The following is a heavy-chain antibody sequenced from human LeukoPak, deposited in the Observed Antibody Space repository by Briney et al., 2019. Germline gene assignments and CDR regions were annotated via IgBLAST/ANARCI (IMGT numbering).Heavy chain of an antibody. D-gene: IGHD3-9*01. CDR3: ARQYIDILTGYHRGELYWYFDL. Sequence: SETLSLTCTVSGGSISSYYWSWIRQPAGKGLEWIGRIYTSGSTNYNPSIKSRVTISVDTSKNQFSLKLNSVTAADTAVYYCARQYIDILTGYHRGELYWYFDLWGRGALVTVSS. CDR1: GGSISSYY. V-gene: IGHV4-4*07. CDR2: IYTSGST. J-gene: IGHJ2*01.